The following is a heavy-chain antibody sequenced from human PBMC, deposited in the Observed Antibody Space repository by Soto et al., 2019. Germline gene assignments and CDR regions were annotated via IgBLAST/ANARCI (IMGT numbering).Heavy chain of an antibody. CDR2: INSDGTSN. J-gene: IGHJ3*02. V-gene: IGHV3-74*01. D-gene: IGHD1-1*01. CDR1: GFTFSNYW. CDR3: TRGKYRVNWFEPSDI. Sequence: QPGGSLRLSCAASGFTFSNYWMHWVRQTPGMGLVWVSRINSDGTSNTYSDSVKGLFTVSRDNAKKTLYLQMNSLRAADTAVYFCTRGKYRVNWFEPSDIWGQGTMVTVSS.